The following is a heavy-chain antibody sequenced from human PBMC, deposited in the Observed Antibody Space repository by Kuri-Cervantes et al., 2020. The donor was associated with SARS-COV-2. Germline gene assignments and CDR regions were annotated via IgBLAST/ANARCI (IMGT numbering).Heavy chain of an antibody. D-gene: IGHD2-2*01. CDR3: TAPSSTSCYFCAFDI. CDR1: GFTFSSYG. J-gene: IGHJ3*02. Sequence: GGSLRLSCAASGFTFSSYGMHWVRQAPGKGLEWGAFIRYDGSNKYYADSVKGRFTISRDNSKNTLYLQMNSLKTEDTAVYYCTAPSSTSCYFCAFDIWGQGTMVTVSS. V-gene: IGHV3-30*02. CDR2: IRYDGSNK.